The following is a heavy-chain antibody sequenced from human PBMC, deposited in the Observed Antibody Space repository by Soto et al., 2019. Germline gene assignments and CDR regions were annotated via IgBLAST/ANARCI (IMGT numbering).Heavy chain of an antibody. CDR1: GGTFSSYA. CDR3: VRVVAIPGYPDN. J-gene: IGHJ4*02. D-gene: IGHD5-12*01. CDR2: IVPIVDTS. Sequence: QVQLVQSGAEVRQPASSVKVSCKTSGGTFSSYAISWVRQAPGQGLEWMGGIVPIVDTSTYAQKFQGRVTITADEPTSTVYMELSSLRSDDTAVYYCVRVVAIPGYPDNWGQGTLVTFSS. V-gene: IGHV1-69*12.